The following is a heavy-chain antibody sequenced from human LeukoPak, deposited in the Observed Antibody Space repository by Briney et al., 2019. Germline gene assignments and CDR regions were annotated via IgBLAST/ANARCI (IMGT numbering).Heavy chain of an antibody. CDR3: ARGLVGGFPPGEH. Sequence: PSETLSLTCTVSGGSISSGGYSWSWIRQPPGKGLEWIGYIYYSGSTNYNPSLKSRVAISVDTSKNQFSLKLSSVTAADTAVYYCARGLVGGFPPGEHWGQGTLVTVSS. CDR1: GGSISSGGYS. V-gene: IGHV4-61*08. D-gene: IGHD2-15*01. J-gene: IGHJ1*01. CDR2: IYYSGST.